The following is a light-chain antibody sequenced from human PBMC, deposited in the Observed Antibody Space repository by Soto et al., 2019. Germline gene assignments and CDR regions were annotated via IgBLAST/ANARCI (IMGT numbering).Light chain of an antibody. CDR2: GAS. Sequence: EIVMTQSPATLSVSPGERATLSCRASQSVSSNLAWYQQKPGQAPRLLIYGASTRATGIPARFSGSGSGTEFTLTISSLQPDDFATYHCQQYNVYSWTSGQGTKV. CDR1: QSVSSN. CDR3: QQYNVYSWT. V-gene: IGKV3-15*01. J-gene: IGKJ1*01.